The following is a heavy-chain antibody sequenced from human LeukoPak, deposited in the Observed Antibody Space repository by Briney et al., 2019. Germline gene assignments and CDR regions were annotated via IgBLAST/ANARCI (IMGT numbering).Heavy chain of an antibody. Sequence: ASVKVSCKASGYTFTMYYIHWVRPAPGQGLEWMGMINPSDGATTYAHRFQGRVTMTRDMFKNIGYMDQGRLRSEETAVYFCGREQRGGLSGNLGGLFASYYTYYYMDVWGRGTTVTVSS. D-gene: IGHD3-3*01. V-gene: IGHV1-46*01. CDR2: INPSDGAT. J-gene: IGHJ6*03. CDR1: GYTFTMYY. CDR3: GREQRGGLSGNLGGLFASYYTYYYMDV.